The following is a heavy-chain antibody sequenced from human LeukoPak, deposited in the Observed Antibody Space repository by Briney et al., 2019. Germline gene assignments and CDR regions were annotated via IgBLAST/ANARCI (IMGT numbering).Heavy chain of an antibody. D-gene: IGHD3-10*02. V-gene: IGHV3-13*01. J-gene: IGHJ4*02. CDR1: GFTFSSHD. CDR3: ASGTTGDDYVVFDY. Sequence: PGGSLRLSCAASGFTFSSHDMYWVRQTGKLLELVAASDSTGDTYYLDSVKGRFTISRENVKNSLSLQMTSLRVGDTGVYYCASGTTGDDYVVFDYWGQGVLVTVSS. CDR2: SDSTGDT.